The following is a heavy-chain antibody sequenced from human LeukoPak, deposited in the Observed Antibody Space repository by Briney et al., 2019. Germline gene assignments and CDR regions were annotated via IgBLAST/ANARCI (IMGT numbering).Heavy chain of an antibody. Sequence: GGSLRLSCAASGFTFSSYWMSWVRQAPGKGLEWVANIKQDGSEKYYVDSVKGRFTISRDNAKNSLYLQMNSLRAEDTAVYYCARSRGYSHGYGFDYWGQGTLVTVSS. D-gene: IGHD5-18*01. CDR3: ARSRGYSHGYGFDY. CDR1: GFTFSSYW. V-gene: IGHV3-7*01. J-gene: IGHJ4*02. CDR2: IKQDGSEK.